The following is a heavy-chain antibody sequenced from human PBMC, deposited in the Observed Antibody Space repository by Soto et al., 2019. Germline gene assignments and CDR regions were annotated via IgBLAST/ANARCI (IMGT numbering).Heavy chain of an antibody. CDR2: IGTAGDT. V-gene: IGHV3-13*01. CDR3: ARDLLRFYYGMDV. CDR1: GFTFSSYD. D-gene: IGHD3-3*01. J-gene: IGHJ6*02. Sequence: GGSLRLSCAASGFTFSSYDMHWVRQATGKGLEWVSAIGTAGDTYYPGSVKGRFTISRENAKNSLYLQMNSLRAEDTAVYYCARDLLRFYYGMDVWGQGTTVTVSS.